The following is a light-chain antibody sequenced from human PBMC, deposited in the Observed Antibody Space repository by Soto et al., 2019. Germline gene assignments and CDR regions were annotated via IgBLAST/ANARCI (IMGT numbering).Light chain of an antibody. CDR1: SRDVGGYNY. J-gene: IGLJ2*01. CDR3: SSYAGSNTIV. Sequence: QPVLTQPPSASGSPGQSVTVSCTGTSRDVGGYNYVSWYQQHPGKAPKLMIYEVTKRPSGVPDRFSGSKSGNTASLTVSGLQAEDEADYYCSSYAGSNTIVFGGGTKLTVL. CDR2: EVT. V-gene: IGLV2-8*01.